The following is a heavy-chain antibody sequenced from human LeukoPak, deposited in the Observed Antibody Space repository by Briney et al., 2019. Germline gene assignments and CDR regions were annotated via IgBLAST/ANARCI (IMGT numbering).Heavy chain of an antibody. CDR3: ARDGRFPPEVLPRYFDY. Sequence: SETLSLTCTVSGGSVSSGSYYWGWVRQPPGKGLEWIGNIYYSGSTYYNPSLKSRVTISVETSKNQFSLKLSSVTAADTAVYYCARDGRFPPEVLPRYFDYWGQGTLVTVSS. J-gene: IGHJ4*02. CDR2: IYYSGST. V-gene: IGHV4-39*07. CDR1: GGSVSSGSYY. D-gene: IGHD1-26*01.